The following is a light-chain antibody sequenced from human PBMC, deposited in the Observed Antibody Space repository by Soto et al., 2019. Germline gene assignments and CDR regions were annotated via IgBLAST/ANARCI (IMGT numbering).Light chain of an antibody. J-gene: IGKJ1*01. CDR1: QSVNSN. CDR2: GAS. V-gene: IGKV3-15*01. Sequence: EIVMTQSPATLSVSPGERATLSCRASQSVNSNLAWYQQKPGQAPRLLIYGASTRATGVPAMFSGCGSGTEFTLTVSSLQSEEFAVYFCQQYNNWPTFGQGTKVEIK. CDR3: QQYNNWPT.